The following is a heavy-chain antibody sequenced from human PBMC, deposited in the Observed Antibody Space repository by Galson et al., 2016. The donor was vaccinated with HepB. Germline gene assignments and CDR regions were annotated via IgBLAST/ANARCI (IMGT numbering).Heavy chain of an antibody. D-gene: IGHD3-9*01. Sequence: LRLSCAASGFTFSTYGMHWVRQAPGKGLEWVAFILYDGSNKYYEDSVKGRFIIFRDNSKNTLYLQMNSLRAEDTAVYYWARQGDLLTVRYFHGMDVWGQGTTVAVSS. CDR3: ARQGDLLTVRYFHGMDV. V-gene: IGHV3-30*03. J-gene: IGHJ6*02. CDR2: ILYDGSNK. CDR1: GFTFSTYG.